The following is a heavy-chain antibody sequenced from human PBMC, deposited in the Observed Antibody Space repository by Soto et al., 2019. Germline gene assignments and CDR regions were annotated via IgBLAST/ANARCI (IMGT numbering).Heavy chain of an antibody. Sequence: EVQLLESGGGLVQPGGSLGLSCAGSGFTFSTPVMTWVRQAPGKGLEWVSAISGTADTTYYADSVKGRFTISRDNSKNTLYLQMNSLRAEDTAVYFCARYRIAVAGTALDFWGQGTLVTVSS. V-gene: IGHV3-23*01. CDR3: ARYRIAVAGTALDF. D-gene: IGHD6-19*01. CDR2: ISGTADTT. J-gene: IGHJ4*02. CDR1: GFTFSTPV.